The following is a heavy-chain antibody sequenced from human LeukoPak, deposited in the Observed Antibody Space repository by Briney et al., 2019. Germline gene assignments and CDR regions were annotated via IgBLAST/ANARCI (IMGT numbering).Heavy chain of an antibody. Sequence: GGSLRLSCAASGFTFSSYSMNWVRQAPGKGREGVSYISSSSSTIYYAASVKGRFTISRDNAKNSLYLQMNSLRAEDTAVYYCARRPSSSSPFDYWGQGTLVTVSS. V-gene: IGHV3-48*01. CDR1: GFTFSSYS. D-gene: IGHD6-13*01. CDR2: ISSSSSTI. J-gene: IGHJ4*02. CDR3: ARRPSSSSPFDY.